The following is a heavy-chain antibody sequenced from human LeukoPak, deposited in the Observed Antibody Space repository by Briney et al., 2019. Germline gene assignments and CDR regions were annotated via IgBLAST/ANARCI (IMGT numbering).Heavy chain of an antibody. J-gene: IGHJ4*02. D-gene: IGHD3-9*01. CDR1: GYTFTSYG. V-gene: IGHV1-18*01. Sequence: ASVKVSCKASGYTFTSYGISWVRQAPGQGLEWMGWISAYNGNTNYAQKLQGRVTMTTDTSTSTAYMELSSLRSEDTAVYYCARDPYYDILTDYGGGYWGQGTLVTVSS. CDR3: ARDPYYDILTDYGGGY. CDR2: ISAYNGNT.